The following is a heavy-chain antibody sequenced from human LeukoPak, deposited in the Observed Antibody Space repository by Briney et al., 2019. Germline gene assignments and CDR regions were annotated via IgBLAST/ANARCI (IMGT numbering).Heavy chain of an antibody. CDR3: AKDDHGGSGWRDYYDY. CDR1: GFTFSSYA. Sequence: GGSLRLSCAASGFTFSSYAVNWVRQAPGKGLEWVSAISGSGGSTYYADSVKGRFTISRDNSRNTLSLQMNSLRAEDTAVYYCAKDDHGGSGWRDYYDYWGQGTLVTVSS. V-gene: IGHV3-23*01. D-gene: IGHD6-19*01. CDR2: ISGSGGST. J-gene: IGHJ4*02.